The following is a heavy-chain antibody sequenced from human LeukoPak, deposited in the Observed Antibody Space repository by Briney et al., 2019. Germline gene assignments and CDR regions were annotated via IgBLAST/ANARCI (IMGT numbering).Heavy chain of an antibody. V-gene: IGHV3-7*03. CDR1: GFTFSSYW. D-gene: IGHD3-22*01. J-gene: IGHJ4*02. CDR2: IKQDGSEK. Sequence: GGSLRLSCAASGFTFSSYWMSWVRQAPGKGLEWVANIKQDGSEKYYVDSVKGRFTISRDHAKNSLYLQMNSLRAEDTAVYYCARDLPYYDSSGYSPLWYFDYWGQGTLVTVSS. CDR3: ARDLPYYDSSGYSPLWYFDY.